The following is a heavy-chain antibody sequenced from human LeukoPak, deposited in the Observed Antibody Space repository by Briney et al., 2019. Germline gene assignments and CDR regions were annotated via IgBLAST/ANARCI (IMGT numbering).Heavy chain of an antibody. D-gene: IGHD3-10*01. J-gene: IGHJ4*02. CDR2: IKQDGSEK. V-gene: IGHV3-7*01. CDR3: ARDAPSYGSGSPRDY. Sequence: GGSLRLSCAASGFTFSSYWMSWVRQAPGKGLEWVANIKQDGSEKYYVDSVKGRFTISRDNAKNSLYLQMNSLRAEDTAVYYCARDAPSYGSGSPRDYWGQGTLVTVCS. CDR1: GFTFSSYW.